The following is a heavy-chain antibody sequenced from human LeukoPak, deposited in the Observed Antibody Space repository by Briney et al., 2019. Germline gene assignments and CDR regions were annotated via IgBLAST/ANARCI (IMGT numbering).Heavy chain of an antibody. Sequence: KPSETLSLTCTVSGGSISSSSYYWGWIRQPPGKGLEWIGSIYYSGSTYYNPSLKSRVTISVDTSKNQFSLKLSSVTAADTAVYYCARDFPGGWFDPWGQGTLVTVSS. CDR1: GGSISSSSYY. J-gene: IGHJ5*02. D-gene: IGHD3-10*01. CDR3: ARDFPGGWFDP. CDR2: IYYSGST. V-gene: IGHV4-39*02.